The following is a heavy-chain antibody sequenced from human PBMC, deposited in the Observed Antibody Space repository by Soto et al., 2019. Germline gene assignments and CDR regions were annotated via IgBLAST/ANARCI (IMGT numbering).Heavy chain of an antibody. Sequence: QVQLVQSGAEVKKPGASVKVSCKTSGYTFTNYGINWVRQAPGQGLEWMGWISTYNGNTNYAQNLQDRVTMTTDTSTSTAYMELRSLRSEDTAVYYCARVPTPTHGDSNKNHWFDPWGQGTLVTVSS. CDR1: GYTFTNYG. CDR3: ARVPTPTHGDSNKNHWFDP. V-gene: IGHV1-18*04. CDR2: ISTYNGNT. J-gene: IGHJ5*02. D-gene: IGHD4-17*01.